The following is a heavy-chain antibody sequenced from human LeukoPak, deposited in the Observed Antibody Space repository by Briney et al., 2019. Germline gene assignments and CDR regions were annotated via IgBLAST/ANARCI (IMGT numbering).Heavy chain of an antibody. Sequence: SVKVSCKASGGTFSSYAISWVRQAPGQGREWVGRIIPIFGTANYAQKFQGRVTITTDDPTSTAYMELSSLTSEDTAVYYCARGRADVRGVIGPEIHYFDYWGQGTLVTVSS. V-gene: IGHV1-69*05. CDR3: ARGRADVRGVIGPEIHYFDY. CDR1: GGTFSSYA. J-gene: IGHJ4*02. D-gene: IGHD3-10*01. CDR2: IIPIFGTA.